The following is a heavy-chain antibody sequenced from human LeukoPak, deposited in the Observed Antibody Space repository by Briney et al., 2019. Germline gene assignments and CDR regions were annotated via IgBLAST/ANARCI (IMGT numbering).Heavy chain of an antibody. D-gene: IGHD3-10*01. CDR2: IIPIFGTV. Sequence: SVKVSCKASGGTLSSYANSWVRQAPGQGLEWMGGIIPIFGTVNYAQKFQGRVTITTDEPTSTAYMELSSLRSEDTAIYYCARSGEASVLNWFDPWGQGTLVTVSS. CDR3: ARSGEASVLNWFDP. V-gene: IGHV1-69*05. J-gene: IGHJ5*02. CDR1: GGTLSSYA.